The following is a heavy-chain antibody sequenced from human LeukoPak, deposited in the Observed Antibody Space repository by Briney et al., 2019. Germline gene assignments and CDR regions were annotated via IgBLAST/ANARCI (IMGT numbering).Heavy chain of an antibody. J-gene: IGHJ4*02. CDR1: GYTFTSYA. D-gene: IGHD6-19*01. V-gene: IGHV7-4-1*02. CDR2: IDTNTGNP. CDR3: ARAPFKEWLVSAPFDY. Sequence: ASVKVSCKASGYTFTSYAMNWVRQAPGQGLEWMGWIDTNTGNPTYAQGFTGRFVFSLDTSVSTAYLQISSLKAEDTAVYYCARAPFKEWLVSAPFDYWGQGTLVTVSS.